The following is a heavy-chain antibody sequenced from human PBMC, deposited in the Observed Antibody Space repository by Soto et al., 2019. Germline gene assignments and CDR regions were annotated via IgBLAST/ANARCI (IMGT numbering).Heavy chain of an antibody. CDR2: IYYSGST. D-gene: IGHD6-19*01. CDR1: GGSINSSSYF. CDR3: ARHYSSGSRNWFDP. Sequence: PSENLSLTCSVSGGSINSSSYFWGWVRQPPGKGLEWIGSIYYSGSTYYNPSLRSRVTISVDTSKNQFSLKLSSVTAADTAVFYCARHYSSGSRNWFDPCGQGTLVTVSS. V-gene: IGHV4-39*01. J-gene: IGHJ5*02.